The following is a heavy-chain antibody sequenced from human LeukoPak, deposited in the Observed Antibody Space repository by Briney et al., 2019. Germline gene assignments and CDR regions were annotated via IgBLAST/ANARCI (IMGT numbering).Heavy chain of an antibody. CDR2: ARDKANSYTT. D-gene: IGHD3-10*01. V-gene: IGHV3-72*01. J-gene: IGHJ4*02. Sequence: GGSLRLSCAASGFTLSDLYRDWVRQAPEKGQEWVGRARDKANSYTTEYAASVKGRFTISRDDSKNSLYLQMNSLRTEDTAVYYCVRVKGQGGYYFDNWGQGTLVTVSS. CDR3: VRVKGQGGYYFDN. CDR1: GFTLSDLY.